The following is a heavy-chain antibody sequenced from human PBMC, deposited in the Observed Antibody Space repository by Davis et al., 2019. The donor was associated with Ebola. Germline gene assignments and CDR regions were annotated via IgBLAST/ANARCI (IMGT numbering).Heavy chain of an antibody. D-gene: IGHD5-18*01. J-gene: IGHJ4*02. CDR2: INPSGGST. V-gene: IGHV1-46*03. CDR3: ATGQWRLWLIY. CDR1: GYTFTNYG. Sequence: ASVKVSCKASGYTFTNYGITWVRQAPGQGLEWMGIINPSGGSTSYAQKFQGRVTMTRDTSTSTVYMELSSLRSEDTAVYYCATGQWRLWLIYWGQGTLVTVSS.